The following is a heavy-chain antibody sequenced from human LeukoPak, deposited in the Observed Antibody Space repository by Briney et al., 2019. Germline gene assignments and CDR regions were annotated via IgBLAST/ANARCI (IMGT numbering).Heavy chain of an antibody. J-gene: IGHJ3*02. CDR3: SRNYVSGSYAFDI. V-gene: IGHV3-49*04. CDR2: IRSKGYGGTT. D-gene: IGHD3-10*01. Sequence: GGSLRLSCTGSGFTFGDYAMSWVRQAPGKGLEWVGFIRSKGYGGTTEYAASVKGRFTISRDDSKSIAYLQMNSLEIEDTAVYYCSRNYVSGSYAFDIWGQGTMVTVSS. CDR1: GFTFGDYA.